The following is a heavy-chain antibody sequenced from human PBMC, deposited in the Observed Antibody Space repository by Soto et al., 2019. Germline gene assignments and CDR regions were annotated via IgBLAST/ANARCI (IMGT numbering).Heavy chain of an antibody. CDR3: ASLTTVTPFGYYYYYMDV. D-gene: IGHD4-17*01. V-gene: IGHV3-21*01. CDR2: ISSSSSYI. CDR1: GFTFSSYS. J-gene: IGHJ6*03. Sequence: GGSLRLSCAASGFTFSSYSMNWVRQAPGKGLEWVSSISSSSSYIYYADSVKGRFTISRDNAKNSLYLQMNSLRAEDTAVYYCASLTTVTPFGYYYYYMDVWGKGTTVTVSS.